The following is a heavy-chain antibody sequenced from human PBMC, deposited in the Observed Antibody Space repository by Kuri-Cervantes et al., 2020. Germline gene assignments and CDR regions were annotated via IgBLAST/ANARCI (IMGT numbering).Heavy chain of an antibody. Sequence: ASVKVSCKASGYTFTGYYMHWVRQAPGQGLEWMGWINPNSGGTNYAQKFQGRVTMTRDTSISTAYMELSRLRSDDTAVYNCARIFIHESSSSDYWGQGTLVTVSS. CDR3: ARIFIHESSSSDY. CDR1: GYTFTGYY. V-gene: IGHV1-2*02. CDR2: INPNSGGT. J-gene: IGHJ4*02. D-gene: IGHD3-16*01.